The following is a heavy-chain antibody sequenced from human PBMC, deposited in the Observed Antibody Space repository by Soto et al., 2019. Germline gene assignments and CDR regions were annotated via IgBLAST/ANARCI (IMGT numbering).Heavy chain of an antibody. D-gene: IGHD1-7*01. CDR1: GFTFSSYG. CDR2: ISYDGSNK. Sequence: QVQLVESGGGVVQPGRSLRLSCAASGFTFSSYGMHWVRQAPGKGLEWVAVISYDGSNKYYADSVKGRFTISRDNSKNTLYLQMNSLSAEGTAVYYCAKEKGYNWNYGGRYFDYWGQGTLVTVSS. CDR3: AKEKGYNWNYGGRYFDY. J-gene: IGHJ4*02. V-gene: IGHV3-30*18.